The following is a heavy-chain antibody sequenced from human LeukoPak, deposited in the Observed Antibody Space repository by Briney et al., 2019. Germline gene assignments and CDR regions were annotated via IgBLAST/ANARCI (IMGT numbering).Heavy chain of an antibody. V-gene: IGHV4-31*03. D-gene: IGHD4-17*01. CDR3: ARVKSYGGINWFDP. CDR1: GGSISSGGYY. J-gene: IGHJ5*02. Sequence: SQTLSLTCTVSGGSISSGGYYWSWIRQHPGKGLEWIGYIYYSGSTYYNPSLKSRVTISVDTSKNQLSLKLSSVTAADTAVYYCARVKSYGGINWFDPWGQGTLVTVSS. CDR2: IYYSGST.